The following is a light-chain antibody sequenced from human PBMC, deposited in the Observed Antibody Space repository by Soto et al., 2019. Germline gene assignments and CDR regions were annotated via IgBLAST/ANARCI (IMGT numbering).Light chain of an antibody. CDR3: CSYAGSSWV. V-gene: IGLV2-23*01. Sequence: QSALTQPASVSGSPRQSITISCTGTSGDVGTYNLVSWYQQHPGKAPKLFIYEGIKRPSGVSSRFSGSKSDNTASLTIFGLQAEDEADYYCCSYAGSSWVFGGGTKLTVL. CDR2: EGI. J-gene: IGLJ3*02. CDR1: SGDVGTYNL.